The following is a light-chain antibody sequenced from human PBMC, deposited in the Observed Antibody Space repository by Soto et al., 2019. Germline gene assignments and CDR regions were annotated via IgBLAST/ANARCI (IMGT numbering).Light chain of an antibody. CDR3: QQYNTYWT. Sequence: DIQMTQSPSSLSASVGDSVTISCQASQDINNFLNWYQQKPGKPPQLLIYDASTLEKGVPSRFSGAGSGAEFTLTISSLQPEDFATYYCQQYNTYWTFGQGTKVDIK. V-gene: IGKV1-33*01. CDR1: QDINNF. CDR2: DAS. J-gene: IGKJ1*01.